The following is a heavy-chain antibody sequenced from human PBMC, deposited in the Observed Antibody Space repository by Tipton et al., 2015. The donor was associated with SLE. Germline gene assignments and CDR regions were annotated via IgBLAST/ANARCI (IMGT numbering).Heavy chain of an antibody. V-gene: IGHV4-59*01. D-gene: IGHD3-10*01. CDR1: GGSFSDYY. J-gene: IGHJ4*02. Sequence: TLSLTCAVYGGSFSDYYWSWIRQPPGKGLEWIGYIYYSGSTNYNPSLKSRVTISVDTSKNQFSLKLSSVTAADTAVYYCASSPVRARDYFDYWGQGTLVTVSS. CDR2: IYYSGST. CDR3: ASSPVRARDYFDY.